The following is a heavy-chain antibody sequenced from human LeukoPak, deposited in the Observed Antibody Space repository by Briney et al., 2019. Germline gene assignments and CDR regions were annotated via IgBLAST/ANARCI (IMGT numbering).Heavy chain of an antibody. Sequence: PGGSLRLSCTASGFAFRNAWISRVRQAPGKGLEWVGRLKSKAEGGTTEHAAPVKGRFTISTDATKNSVYQQTTSVKIEGPALYYCSLVVVTVSDYWGQGILVTASS. J-gene: IGHJ4*02. V-gene: IGHV3-15*01. CDR2: LKSKAEGGTT. CDR1: GFAFRNAW. D-gene: IGHD2-21*02. CDR3: SLVVVTVSDY.